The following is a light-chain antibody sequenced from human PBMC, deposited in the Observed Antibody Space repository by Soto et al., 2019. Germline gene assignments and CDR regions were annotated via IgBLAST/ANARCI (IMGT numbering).Light chain of an antibody. V-gene: IGKV3-20*01. CDR1: QSVSNNY. J-gene: IGKJ2*01. CDR3: QQYGNSPFT. CDR2: AAS. Sequence: EIVLTQSPGTLSLSPGERATLSCRTSQSVSNNYLAWYQQKPGQTPRLLIYAASSRATGVPDRFSGSGSGTDFTLTVSRLEPEDFAAFYCQQYGNSPFTFGPGTKVEIK.